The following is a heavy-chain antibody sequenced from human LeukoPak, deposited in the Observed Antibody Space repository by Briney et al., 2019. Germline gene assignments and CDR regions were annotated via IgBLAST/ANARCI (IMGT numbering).Heavy chain of an antibody. CDR1: GYTFTSYH. J-gene: IGHJ4*02. CDR2: ISVYNGYT. V-gene: IGHV1-18*01. CDR3: ARDSGWELKQYYFDH. D-gene: IGHD1-26*01. Sequence: ASVKVSCKASGYTFTSYHINGVRQAPGQGLEWMGWISVYNGYTEFARKFQGRVTMTTDTSTRTTYMELRGLRSDDTAVYYCARDSGWELKQYYFDHWGQGTLVTVSS.